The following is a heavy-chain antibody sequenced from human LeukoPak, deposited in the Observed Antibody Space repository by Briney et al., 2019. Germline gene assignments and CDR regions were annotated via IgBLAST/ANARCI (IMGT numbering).Heavy chain of an antibody. V-gene: IGHV5-51*01. CDR2: ICPGDSDT. D-gene: IGHD4/OR15-4a*01. CDR1: GFNFTTYW. Sequence: GESLRISCQYSGFNFTTYWFTWVRQMPGKGLEWMGIICPGDSDTRYSPSFQGQVTISADKSISTAYLQWSSLKASDTAMYYCGKYGGAKGGYSYHGMDVWGQGTAVTVSS. J-gene: IGHJ6*02. CDR3: GKYGGAKGGYSYHGMDV.